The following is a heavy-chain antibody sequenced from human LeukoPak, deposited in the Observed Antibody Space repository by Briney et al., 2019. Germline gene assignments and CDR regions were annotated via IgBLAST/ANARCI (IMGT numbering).Heavy chain of an antibody. D-gene: IGHD5-18*01. Sequence: GASVKVSCKASGGTFSSYAISWVRQAPGQGLEWMGGIIPIFGTANYAQKFQGRVTITADESTSTAYMELSSLRSEDTAVYYCARMDTAMVTPLYYYYYMDVWGKGTTVTISS. CDR3: ARMDTAMVTPLYYYYYMDV. CDR2: IIPIFGTA. J-gene: IGHJ6*03. CDR1: GGTFSSYA. V-gene: IGHV1-69*13.